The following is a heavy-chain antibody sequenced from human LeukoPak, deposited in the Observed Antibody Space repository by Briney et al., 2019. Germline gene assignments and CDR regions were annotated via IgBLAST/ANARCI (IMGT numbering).Heavy chain of an antibody. CDR1: GYTYTGYY. CDR2: INPSGGST. Sequence: VASVKVSCKASGYTYTGYYMHWVRQAPGQGLEWMGIINPSGGSTSYAQKFQGRVTMTRDTSTSTVYMELSSLRSEDTAVYYCARDVTTMAGYYYYGMDVWGQGTTVTVSS. CDR3: ARDVTTMAGYYYYGMDV. V-gene: IGHV1-46*01. D-gene: IGHD4-23*01. J-gene: IGHJ6*02.